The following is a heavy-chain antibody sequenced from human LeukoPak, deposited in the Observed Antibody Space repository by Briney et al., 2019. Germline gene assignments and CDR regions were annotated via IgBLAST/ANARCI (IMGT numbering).Heavy chain of an antibody. Sequence: PSETLSLTCAVYGGSFSGYYWSWIRQPPGKGLEWIGEINHGGSTNYNPSLKSRVTISVDTSKNQFSPKLSSVTATDTAVYYCARGNSYGAFDYWGQGTLVTVSS. CDR1: GGSFSGYY. J-gene: IGHJ4*02. D-gene: IGHD5-18*01. V-gene: IGHV4-34*01. CDR3: ARGNSYGAFDY. CDR2: INHGGST.